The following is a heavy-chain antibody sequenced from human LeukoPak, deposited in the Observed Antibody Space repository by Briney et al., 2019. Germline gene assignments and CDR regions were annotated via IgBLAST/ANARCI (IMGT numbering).Heavy chain of an antibody. D-gene: IGHD5-18*01. V-gene: IGHV1-69*01. Sequence: GASVKVSCKASGGTFSSYAISWVRQAPGQGLERMGGIIPIFGTANYAQKFQGRVTITADESTSTAYMELSSLRSEDTAVYYCARDLTGYSYGYGYWGQGTLVTVSS. CDR2: IIPIFGTA. CDR1: GGTFSSYA. CDR3: ARDLTGYSYGYGY. J-gene: IGHJ4*02.